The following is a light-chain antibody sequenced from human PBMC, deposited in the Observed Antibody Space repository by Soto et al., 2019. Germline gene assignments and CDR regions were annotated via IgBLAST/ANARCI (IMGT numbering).Light chain of an antibody. CDR2: EVS. CDR1: SSDVGDYNY. J-gene: IGLJ1*01. CDR3: SSYRSDTTYV. V-gene: IGLV2-14*01. Sequence: QSVLTQPASVSGSPGQSITISCTGTSSDVGDYNYVSWYQHHPGKAPKLMIHEVSDRPSGISNRFSGSKSGNTASLTISGLQAEDEADYYCSSYRSDTTYVFGTGTKVT.